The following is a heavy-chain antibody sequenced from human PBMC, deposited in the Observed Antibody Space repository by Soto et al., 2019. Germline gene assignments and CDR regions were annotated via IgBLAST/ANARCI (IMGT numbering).Heavy chain of an antibody. V-gene: IGHV5-51*01. J-gene: IGHJ4*02. CDR1: GYSFTTYW. D-gene: IGHD6-13*01. Sequence: PGESLKISCKGSGYSFTTYWIGWVRQMPGKGLEWLGIIYPADSDTRFSPSFQGQVTMSADKSISTAYLQWSSLKASDSATYYCARQTNKAAAELDFWGQGTLVTVSS. CDR3: ARQTNKAAAELDF. CDR2: IYPADSDT.